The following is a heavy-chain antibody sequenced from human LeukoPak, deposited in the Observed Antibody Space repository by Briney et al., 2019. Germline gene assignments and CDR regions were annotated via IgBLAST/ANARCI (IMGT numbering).Heavy chain of an antibody. CDR3: ARGAYGSGIRAYYYYYMDV. Sequence: SETLSLTCTVPGGSINSYYWSWIRQPPGKGLEWIGYIYYSGSTNYNPSLKSRVTISVDTSKNQFSLNLSSVTAADTAVYYCARGAYGSGIRAYYYYYMDVWGKGTTVTVSS. J-gene: IGHJ6*03. CDR2: IYYSGST. V-gene: IGHV4-59*01. D-gene: IGHD3-10*01. CDR1: GGSINSYY.